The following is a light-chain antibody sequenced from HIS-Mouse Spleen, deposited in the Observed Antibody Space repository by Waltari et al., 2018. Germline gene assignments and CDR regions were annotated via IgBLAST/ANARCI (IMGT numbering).Light chain of an antibody. CDR1: ALPKKY. Sequence: SYELTQPPSVSVSPGQTARITCSGDALPKKYAYWYQQRSGQAPVLGIYEDRKRPSGIPERFSGSSSGTMATLTISGAQVEDEADYYCYSTDSSGNHRVFGGGTKLTVL. CDR2: EDR. V-gene: IGLV3-10*01. CDR3: YSTDSSGNHRV. J-gene: IGLJ2*01.